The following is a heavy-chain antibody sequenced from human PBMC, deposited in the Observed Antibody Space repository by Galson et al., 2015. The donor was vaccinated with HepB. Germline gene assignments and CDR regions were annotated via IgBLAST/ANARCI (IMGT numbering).Heavy chain of an antibody. CDR2: IRSSSSTI. CDR1: GFTFSTYS. CDR3: ARGADGDALQFDY. Sequence: SLRLSCAAPGFTFSTYSMNWVRQAPGKGLEWVSYIRSSSSTIYYADSVKGRFTISRDNAKNSLYLQMNSLRAEDTAVYYCARGADGDALQFDYWGQGTLVTVSS. J-gene: IGHJ4*02. V-gene: IGHV3-48*01. D-gene: IGHD4-17*01.